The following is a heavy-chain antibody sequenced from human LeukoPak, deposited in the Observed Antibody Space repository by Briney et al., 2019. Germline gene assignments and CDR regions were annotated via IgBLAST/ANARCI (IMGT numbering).Heavy chain of an antibody. CDR3: AKYNWNDPQYFDY. CDR2: ISGSGGST. Sequence: PGGSLRLSCAASGFTFSSYAMSWVRQAPGKGLEWVSAISGSGGSTYYADSVKGRFTISRDDSKNTLYLQMNSLRAEDTAVYYCAKYNWNDPQYFDYWGQGTLVTVSS. J-gene: IGHJ4*02. D-gene: IGHD1-20*01. V-gene: IGHV3-23*01. CDR1: GFTFSSYA.